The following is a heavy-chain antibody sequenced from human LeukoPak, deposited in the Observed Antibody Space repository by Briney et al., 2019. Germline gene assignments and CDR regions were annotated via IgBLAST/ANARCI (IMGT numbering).Heavy chain of an antibody. CDR3: ATGDYGAFDI. J-gene: IGHJ3*02. CDR1: GFTFSSYS. D-gene: IGHD4-17*01. CDR2: ISSSSSI. V-gene: IGHV3-21*01. Sequence: GGSLRLSCAASGFTFSSYSMNWVRQAPGKGLEWVSSISSSSSIYYADSVKGRFTISRDNAKNSLYLQMNSLRAEDTAVYYCATGDYGAFDIWGQGTMVTVSS.